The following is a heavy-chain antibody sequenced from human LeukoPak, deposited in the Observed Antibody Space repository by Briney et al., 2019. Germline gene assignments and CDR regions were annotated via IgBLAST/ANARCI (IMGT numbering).Heavy chain of an antibody. D-gene: IGHD2-2*02. CDR3: ARGPNIFCSSTSCYTAPFDY. CDR1: RFTFSTYG. CDR2: IYSGGST. Sequence: PGGSLRLSCAPSRFTFSTYGMHWVRQAPGKGLEWVSVIYSGGSTYYADSVKGRFTISRDNSKNTLYLQMNSLRAEDTAVYYCARGPNIFCSSTSCYTAPFDYWGQGTLVTVSS. J-gene: IGHJ4*02. V-gene: IGHV3-53*01.